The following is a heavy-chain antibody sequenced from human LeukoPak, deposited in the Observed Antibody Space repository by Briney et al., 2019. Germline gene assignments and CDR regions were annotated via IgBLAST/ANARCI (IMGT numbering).Heavy chain of an antibody. Sequence: SQTLSLTCAVSGGSISSGGYSWSWIRQPPGKGLEWIGYINHSGSTYYNPSLKSRVTISVDTSKNQFSLKLSSVTAADTAVYYCARHRRYYDILTGYSPDAFDIWGQGTMVTVSS. CDR2: INHSGST. CDR3: ARHRRYYDILTGYSPDAFDI. J-gene: IGHJ3*02. D-gene: IGHD3-9*01. CDR1: GGSISSGGYS. V-gene: IGHV4-30-2*03.